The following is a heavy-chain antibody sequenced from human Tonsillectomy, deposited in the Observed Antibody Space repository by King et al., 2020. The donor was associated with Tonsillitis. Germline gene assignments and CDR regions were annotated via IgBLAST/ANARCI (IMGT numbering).Heavy chain of an antibody. Sequence: QLQESGPGLVKPSETLSLTCIVSGGSISNSSYYWGWIRQPPGKGLEWIGSIYYGGSAYYNPTLKSRVSMTVDTSNNQFSLKLTSVTAADTAVYYCARHDVSIHLWSTTADYWGQGTLVTVSS. D-gene: IGHD5-18*01. V-gene: IGHV4-39*01. CDR1: GGSISNSSYY. CDR3: ARHDVSIHLWSTTADY. CDR2: IYYGGSA. J-gene: IGHJ4*02.